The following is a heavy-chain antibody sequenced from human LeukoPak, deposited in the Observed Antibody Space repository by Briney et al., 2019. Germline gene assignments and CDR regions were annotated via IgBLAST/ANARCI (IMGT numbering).Heavy chain of an antibody. J-gene: IGHJ5*02. CDR3: ARGTGSSWYWFDP. CDR2: IEYGESTT. V-gene: IGHV3-23*01. CDR1: GFTLSSYE. Sequence: GGSLRLSCMVSGFTLSSYEMSWIRQAPGKGLEWVSSIEYGESTTHYADSVRGRFTISRDNSKNTVYLQMNSLRTEDTAVYFCARGTGSSWYWFDPWGQGTLVTVSS. D-gene: IGHD6-13*01.